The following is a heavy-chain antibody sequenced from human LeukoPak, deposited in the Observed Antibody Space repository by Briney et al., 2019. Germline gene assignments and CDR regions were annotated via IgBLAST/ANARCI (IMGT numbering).Heavy chain of an antibody. D-gene: IGHD6-25*01. CDR2: MSPNSGDT. Sequence: ASVKVSCKASGYTFTSYDFNWVRQATGQRPEWMGWMSPNSGDTGYAQKLQGRVTMTTDTSTSTAYMELRSLRSDDTAVYYCARGQRGPIDYWGQGTLVTVSS. J-gene: IGHJ4*02. CDR3: ARGQRGPIDY. CDR1: GYTFTSYD. V-gene: IGHV1-8*01.